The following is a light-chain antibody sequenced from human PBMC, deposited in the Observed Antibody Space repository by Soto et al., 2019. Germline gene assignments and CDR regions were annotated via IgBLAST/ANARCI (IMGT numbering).Light chain of an antibody. CDR1: SSDVGSYNL. J-gene: IGLJ1*01. Sequence: QSALTQPASVSGSPGQSITISCTGTSSDVGSYNLVSWYQQHPGKAPKLMIYEGCKRPSGVSNRFSGSKSGNTASLTISGLQAEDEADHYCCSYAGSSSYVFGTGTKITVL. CDR3: CSYAGSSSYV. V-gene: IGLV2-23*01. CDR2: EGC.